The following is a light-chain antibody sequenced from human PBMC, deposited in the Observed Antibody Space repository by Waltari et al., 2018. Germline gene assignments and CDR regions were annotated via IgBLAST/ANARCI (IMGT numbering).Light chain of an antibody. CDR1: QILFRAV. V-gene: IGKV3-20*01. J-gene: IGKJ1*01. Sequence: EIMLTQSPGTLSLSQGERATLSCRASQILFRAVAWYQQKPGQAPRLLIYDVSTRASGIPDRFSGSGSWTDFSLTISRLEPEDFAVYYCQHYVRLPVTFGQGTKLEFK. CDR3: QHYVRLPVT. CDR2: DVS.